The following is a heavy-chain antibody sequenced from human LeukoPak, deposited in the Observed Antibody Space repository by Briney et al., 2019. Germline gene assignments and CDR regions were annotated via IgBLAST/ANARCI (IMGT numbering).Heavy chain of an antibody. CDR1: GFTFSSYS. V-gene: IGHV3-21*01. J-gene: IGHJ6*04. D-gene: IGHD2-15*01. CDR3: ARLLAAPNYYYGMDV. CDR2: ISSSSSYI. Sequence: GGSLRLSCAASGFTFSSYSMNWVRQAPGKGLEWVSSISSSSSYIYYADSVKGRFTISRDNAKNSLYLQMNSLRAEDTAVYYCARLLAAPNYYYGMDVWGKGSTVTVSS.